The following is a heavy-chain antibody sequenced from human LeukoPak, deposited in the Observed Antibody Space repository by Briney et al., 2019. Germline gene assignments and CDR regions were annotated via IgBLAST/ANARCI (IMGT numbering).Heavy chain of an antibody. Sequence: SETLPLTCTVYGGSFSSYCWSWIRQSPGKGLEWIGEINYTGTTNSNPSLGSRLTMSIDSSKNQFSLKLPSVTAADTGVYYCARGDSNSLEYPYYMDVWGKGTTVTVSS. J-gene: IGHJ6*03. D-gene: IGHD4-11*01. CDR2: INYTGTT. V-gene: IGHV4-34*01. CDR3: ARGDSNSLEYPYYMDV. CDR1: GGSFSSYC.